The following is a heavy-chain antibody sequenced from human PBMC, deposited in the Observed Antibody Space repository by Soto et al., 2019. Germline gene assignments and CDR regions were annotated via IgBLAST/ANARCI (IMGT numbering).Heavy chain of an antibody. CDR1: GGTFSRYA. Sequence: QVQLVQSGAEVKKPGSSVKVSCKASGGTFSRYAISWVRQAPGQGLEWMGGITPMFGTANYAQKFQGRVTISADKPTSTVHMELRRLRSEDTAVHYCAQTLGSAVAGPGRFDLWGRGTLVIVSS. J-gene: IGHJ2*01. CDR3: AQTLGSAVAGPGRFDL. V-gene: IGHV1-69*14. D-gene: IGHD6-19*01. CDR2: ITPMFGTA.